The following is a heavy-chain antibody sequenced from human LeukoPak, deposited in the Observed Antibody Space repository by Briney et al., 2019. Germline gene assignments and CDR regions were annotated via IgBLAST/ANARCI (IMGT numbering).Heavy chain of an antibody. V-gene: IGHV4-61*02. CDR3: ARQDYYDSSGYYGAFDI. D-gene: IGHD3-22*01. CDR1: GGSINSPGYY. CDR2: IYSTGRT. Sequence: SETLSLTCTVSGGSINSPGYYWSWIRQPAGRGLEWLGRIYSTGRTNYNPSLKSRVVISVEKSKNQFSLNLSSVTAADTAVYYCARQDYYDSSGYYGAFDIWGQGTMVTVSS. J-gene: IGHJ3*02.